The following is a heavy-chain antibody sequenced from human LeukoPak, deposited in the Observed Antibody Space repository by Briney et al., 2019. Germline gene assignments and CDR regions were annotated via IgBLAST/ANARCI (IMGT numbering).Heavy chain of an antibody. Sequence: SETLSLTCTVSGGSISSYYWGWIRQPPGKGLEWIGSIYYSGSTYYNPSLKSRVTISVDTSKNQFSLKLSSVTAADTAVYYCARLEQWLVFWFDPWGQGTLVTVSS. D-gene: IGHD6-19*01. J-gene: IGHJ5*02. V-gene: IGHV4-39*01. CDR1: GGSISSYY. CDR3: ARLEQWLVFWFDP. CDR2: IYYSGST.